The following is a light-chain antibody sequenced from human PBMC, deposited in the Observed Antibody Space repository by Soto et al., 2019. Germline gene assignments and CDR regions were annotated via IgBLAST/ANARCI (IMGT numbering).Light chain of an antibody. Sequence: QSALIQPRSVSGSXXXXXXISCTGTSSDVGVYKYVSWYRQHPGKAPKLMIYDVITRPSGVPDRFSGSKSGNTASLTISGLQAEDEADYYCCSYAGDYTFVFGSGTKLTVL. V-gene: IGLV2-11*01. CDR1: SSDVGVYKY. J-gene: IGLJ1*01. CDR3: CSYAGDYTFV. CDR2: DVI.